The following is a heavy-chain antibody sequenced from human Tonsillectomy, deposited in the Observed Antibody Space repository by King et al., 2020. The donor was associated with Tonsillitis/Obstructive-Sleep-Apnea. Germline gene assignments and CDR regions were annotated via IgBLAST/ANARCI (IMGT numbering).Heavy chain of an antibody. CDR1: GFTFINHC. Sequence: VQLVESGGDLVQPGGSLRLSCTASGFTFINHCMHWVRQAPGTVLEWVSSIKGDGSDSSYEDSVKGRFTISRDNAKNTLYLQMNSLRDEDTAVYYWARDEVYGSGSCGTWGQGTLVTVSS. V-gene: IGHV3-74*01. J-gene: IGHJ5*02. D-gene: IGHD3-10*01. CDR3: ARDEVYGSGSCGT. CDR2: IKGDGSDS.